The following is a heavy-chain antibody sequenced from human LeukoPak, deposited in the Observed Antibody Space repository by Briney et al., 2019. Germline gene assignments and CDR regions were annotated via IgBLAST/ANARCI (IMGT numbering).Heavy chain of an antibody. J-gene: IGHJ4*02. CDR2: IYYSGST. Sequence: SGTLSLTCAVSGGSISSSNWWSWVRQPPGKGLEWMGEIYYSGSTNYNPSLKSPVTISVDKSKNQFSLKLSSVTAADTAVFYCARGSRPYYYSGSGYLNFFDYWGQGILVAVSS. CDR1: GGSISSSNW. D-gene: IGHD3-22*01. V-gene: IGHV4-4*02. CDR3: ARGSRPYYYSGSGYLNFFDY.